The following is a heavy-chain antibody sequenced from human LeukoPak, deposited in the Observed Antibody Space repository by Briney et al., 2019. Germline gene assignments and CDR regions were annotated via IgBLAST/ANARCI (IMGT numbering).Heavy chain of an antibody. V-gene: IGHV3-30*01. Sequence: GGSLRLSCAASGFTFSSYAMHWVRQAPGKGLEWVAVISYDGSNKYYADSVKGRFTISRDNSKNMLYLQMNSLRAEDTAVYYCARVGSGYSYGAYYFDYWGQGTLVTVSS. CDR3: ARVGSGYSYGAYYFDY. D-gene: IGHD5-18*01. CDR2: ISYDGSNK. J-gene: IGHJ4*02. CDR1: GFTFSSYA.